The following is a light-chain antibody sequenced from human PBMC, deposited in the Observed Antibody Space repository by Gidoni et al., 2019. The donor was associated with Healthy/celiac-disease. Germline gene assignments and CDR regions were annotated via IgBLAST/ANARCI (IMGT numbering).Light chain of an antibody. CDR1: QDISNY. CDR2: DAS. CDR3: QQYGFT. V-gene: IGKV1-33*01. J-gene: IGKJ3*01. Sequence: DIQMTQSPSSLSASVGDRVTITCQASQDISNYLNWYQQKPGKAPKLLIYDASNLETGVPSMFSGSGSGTDFTFTISSLQPEDIATYYCQQYGFTFGPGTKVDIK.